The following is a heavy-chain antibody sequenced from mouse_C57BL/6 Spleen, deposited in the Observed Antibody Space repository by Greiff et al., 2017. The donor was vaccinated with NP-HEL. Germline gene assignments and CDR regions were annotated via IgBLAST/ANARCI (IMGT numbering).Heavy chain of an antibody. CDR3: ARATTVVATRYFDV. J-gene: IGHJ1*03. V-gene: IGHV1-55*01. CDR2: IYPGSGST. Sequence: QVQLQQPGAELVKPGASVKMSCKASGYTFTSYWITWVKQRPGQGLEWIGDIYPGSGSTNYNEKFKSKATLTVDTSSSTAYMQRSSLTSEDSAVYYCARATTVVATRYFDVWGTGTTVTVSS. D-gene: IGHD1-1*01. CDR1: GYTFTSYW.